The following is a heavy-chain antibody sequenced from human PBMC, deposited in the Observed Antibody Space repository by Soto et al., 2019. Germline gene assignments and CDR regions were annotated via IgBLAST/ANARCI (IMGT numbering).Heavy chain of an antibody. V-gene: IGHV4-34*01. J-gene: IGHJ5*02. CDR2: INHSGST. CDR1: GGSFSGYY. CDR3: ARGKGFDP. Sequence: QVQLQQWGAGLLKPSETLSLTCAVYGGSFSGYYWSWIRQPPGKGLEWIGEINHSGSTNYNPSLKSRVTLSVDTSKNQLSLKLSSVTAADTAVYYCARGKGFDPWGQGTLVTVSS.